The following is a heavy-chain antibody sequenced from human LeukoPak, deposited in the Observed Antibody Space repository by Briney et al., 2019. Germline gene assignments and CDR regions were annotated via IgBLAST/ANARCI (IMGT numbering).Heavy chain of an antibody. D-gene: IGHD6-6*01. CDR1: GYSFPNYW. V-gene: IGHV5-51*01. J-gene: IGHJ4*02. CDR3: ARQYINSSPFDY. Sequence: GESLKISCKGSGYSFPNYWIAWVRQMPGKGLERMGIIYPGDSDTRYSPSFQGQVTFSADKSITTAYLQWSRLQASDTAMYYCARQYINSSPFDYWGQGTLVTVSS. CDR2: IYPGDSDT.